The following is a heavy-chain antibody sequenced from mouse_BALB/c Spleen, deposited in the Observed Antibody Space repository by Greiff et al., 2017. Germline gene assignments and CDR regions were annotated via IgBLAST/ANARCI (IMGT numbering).Heavy chain of an antibody. Sequence: VQLQQSGPGLVKPSQSLSLTCSVTGYSITSGYYWNWIRQFPGNKLEWMGYISYDGSNNYNPSLKNRISITRDTSKNQFFLKLNSVTTEDTATYYCARGDSSFAYWGQGTLVTVSA. V-gene: IGHV3-6*02. CDR1: GYSITSGYY. D-gene: IGHD3-3*01. CDR2: ISYDGSN. CDR3: ARGDSSFAY. J-gene: IGHJ3*01.